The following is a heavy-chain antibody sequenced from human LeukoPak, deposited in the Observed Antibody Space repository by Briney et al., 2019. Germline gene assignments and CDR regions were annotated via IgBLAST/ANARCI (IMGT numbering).Heavy chain of an antibody. CDR2: MGGSGDSP. CDR1: GFTFSSYA. CDR3: ARDWSVDY. Sequence: PGGSLRLSCTASGFTFSSYAMTWVRQAPGKGLEWVSAMGGSGDSPKYADSVKGRFTMSRDSSKNTVYLQMNSLRPEDTAVYYCARDWSVDYWGQGTLVTVSS. V-gene: IGHV3-23*01. J-gene: IGHJ4*02.